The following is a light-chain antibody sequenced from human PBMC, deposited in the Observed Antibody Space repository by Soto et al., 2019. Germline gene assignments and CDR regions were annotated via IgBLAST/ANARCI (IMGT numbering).Light chain of an antibody. CDR2: EVS. Sequence: QSALTQPASVSGSPGQSITISCTGTSSDVGGYNYVSWYQQHPGKAPKRMISEVSNRPSGVSNRFSGSKSGNTASLTISGLQAEDEADYFCNSYGSTSTRYVFGTGTKVTVL. V-gene: IGLV2-14*01. CDR1: SSDVGGYNY. CDR3: NSYGSTSTRYV. J-gene: IGLJ1*01.